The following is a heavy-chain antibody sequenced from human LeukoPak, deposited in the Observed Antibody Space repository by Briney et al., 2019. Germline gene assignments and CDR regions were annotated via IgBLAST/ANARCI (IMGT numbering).Heavy chain of an antibody. D-gene: IGHD2-2*01. V-gene: IGHV1-46*03. Sequence: ASVKVSCKASGYTFTSYYMHWVRQAPGQGLEWMGIINPSGGSTSYAQKFQGRVTMTRDTSTSTVYMGLSSLRSEDTAVYYCARGRCSSTSCYLLDYWGQGTLVTVSS. CDR3: ARGRCSSTSCYLLDY. J-gene: IGHJ4*02. CDR1: GYTFTSYY. CDR2: INPSGGST.